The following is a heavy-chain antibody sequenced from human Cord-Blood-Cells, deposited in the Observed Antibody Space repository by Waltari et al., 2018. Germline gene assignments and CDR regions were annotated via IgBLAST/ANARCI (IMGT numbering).Heavy chain of an antibody. CDR2: INPNSGGT. Sequence: QVQLVQSGAEVKKPGASVKVSCKASGYTFTGYYMHWVRQAPGQGLEWMGWINPNSGGTKYAQKFQGRVTMTRDTSISTAYMELSRLRSDDTAVYYCLLNLLPQFSVFDYWGQGTLVTVSS. V-gene: IGHV1-2*02. J-gene: IGHJ4*02. CDR3: LLNLLPQFSVFDY. CDR1: GYTFTGYY.